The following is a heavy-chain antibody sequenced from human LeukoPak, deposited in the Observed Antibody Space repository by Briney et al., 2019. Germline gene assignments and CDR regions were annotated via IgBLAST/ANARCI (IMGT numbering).Heavy chain of an antibody. CDR1: GYTFTSYG. J-gene: IGHJ3*02. CDR2: ISGYNGET. CDR3: ARRSQCNLSTCSKGGGFDI. Sequence: GASVKVSCKVSGYTFTSYGVSWVRQAPGQGLEWMGWISGYNGETSYPQKVQGRITMTIDTFTTTAYMELRSLRSDDTAVYYCARRSQCNLSTCSKGGGFDIWGQGTMVTVSS. D-gene: IGHD2/OR15-2a*01. V-gene: IGHV1-18*01.